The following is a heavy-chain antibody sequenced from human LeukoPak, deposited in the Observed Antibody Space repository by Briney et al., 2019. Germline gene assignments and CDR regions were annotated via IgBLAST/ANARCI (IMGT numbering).Heavy chain of an antibody. J-gene: IGHJ4*02. D-gene: IGHD3-10*01. CDR1: GYSISSGYY. V-gene: IGHV4-38-2*02. Sequence: SETLSLTCTVSGYSISSGYYWGWIRQPPGKGLEWIGSIYYSGSTYYNPSLKSRVTISVDRSKNQFSLKLSSVTAADTAVYYCARDVGRVLWFSFDYWGQGTLVTVSS. CDR2: IYYSGST. CDR3: ARDVGRVLWFSFDY.